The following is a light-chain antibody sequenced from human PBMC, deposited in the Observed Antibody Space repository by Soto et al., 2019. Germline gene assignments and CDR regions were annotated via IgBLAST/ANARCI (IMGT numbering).Light chain of an antibody. CDR3: ATWDDSLTGWV. CDR1: SSSIGSNT. V-gene: IGLV1-44*01. J-gene: IGLJ3*02. Sequence: QSVLTQPPSASGTPGQRVTISCSGSSSSIGSNTVNWYQQVPGTSPKLLIYANNERPSGVPDRFSGSKSGTSASLAISGLQSEHEADYYCATWDDSLTGWVFGGGTKLTVL. CDR2: ANN.